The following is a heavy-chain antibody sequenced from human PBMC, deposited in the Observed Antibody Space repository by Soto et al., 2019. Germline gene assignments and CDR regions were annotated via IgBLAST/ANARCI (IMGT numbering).Heavy chain of an antibody. CDR3: TRDYGPDSSGPFTWFDP. J-gene: IGHJ5*02. CDR2: IYYSGST. Sequence: QVQLHESGPGLVKPSQTLSLTCTVSGASISSGDYYWTWIRQHPGKGLEWIGYIYYSGSTYYNPALRSRVTISEDTSKTQSSLKLSSVTAADTAVYYCTRDYGPDSSGPFTWFDPWGQGTLVTVSS. CDR1: GASISSGDYY. D-gene: IGHD3-22*01. V-gene: IGHV4-31*03.